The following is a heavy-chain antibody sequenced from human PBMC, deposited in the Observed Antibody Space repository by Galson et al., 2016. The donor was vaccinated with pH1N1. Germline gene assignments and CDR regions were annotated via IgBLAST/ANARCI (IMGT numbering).Heavy chain of an antibody. CDR1: GSGYTVSESS. V-gene: IGHV1-24*01. CDR3: ATAEVARGESFDH. D-gene: IGHD3-16*01. Sequence: SVKVSCKVSGSGYTVSESSMHWVRQAPGKGLEWMGGFDPDEGETIYAQTFQGSLTLTADTSTNTAYMDLRSLTSEDTAVYYCATAEVARGESFDHWGQGTLVTVSS. J-gene: IGHJ4*02. CDR2: FDPDEGET.